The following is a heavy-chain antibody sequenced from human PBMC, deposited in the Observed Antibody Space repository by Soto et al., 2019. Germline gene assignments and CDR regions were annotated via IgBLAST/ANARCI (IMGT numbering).Heavy chain of an antibody. CDR2: IIPMFRTA. J-gene: IGHJ4*02. Sequence: QVQLVQSGAEVKRPGSSVKVSCRASGGTFSSYAINWVRQAPGQGLEWVGMIIPMFRTAKYGQRFQGRVTITADESTSSAYMELSSLISEDTAIYYCARGHSYIEPSYDYWGQGTQVTVSS. D-gene: IGHD2-15*01. CDR1: GGTFSSYA. CDR3: ARGHSYIEPSYDY. V-gene: IGHV1-69*18.